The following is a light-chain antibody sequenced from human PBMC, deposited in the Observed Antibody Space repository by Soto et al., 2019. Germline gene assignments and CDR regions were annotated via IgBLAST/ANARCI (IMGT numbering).Light chain of an antibody. CDR3: HQYGSIPRT. V-gene: IGKV3-20*01. Sequence: ETVLTQSPGTLSLSPGERATLSCRASQSVNNNYLAWHQQKPGQAPRLLIYGASSRATGVPDRFSGSGSGTDFTLTISRLEPEDFAVYYCHQYGSIPRTFGQGTKLAIK. J-gene: IGKJ2*01. CDR2: GAS. CDR1: QSVNNNY.